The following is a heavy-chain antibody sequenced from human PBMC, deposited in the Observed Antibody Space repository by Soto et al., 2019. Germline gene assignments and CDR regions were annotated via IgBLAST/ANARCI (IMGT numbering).Heavy chain of an antibody. CDR3: ARAVRPDDAFDI. Sequence: GGSLRLSCAASGFTFSSYSMNWVRQAPGKGLEWVSYISSSSSTIYYADSVKGRFTISRDNAKNSLYLQMNSLRAEDTAVYYCARAVRPDDAFDIWGQGKMVTVS. CDR2: ISSSSSTI. V-gene: IGHV3-48*01. J-gene: IGHJ3*02. CDR1: GFTFSSYS.